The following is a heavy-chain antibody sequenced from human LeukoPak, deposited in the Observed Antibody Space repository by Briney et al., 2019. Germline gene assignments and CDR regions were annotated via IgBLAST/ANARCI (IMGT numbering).Heavy chain of an antibody. D-gene: IGHD6-13*01. Sequence: SETLSLTCTVSGYSISSGYYWGWIRQPPGKGLEWIGSIYHSGSTYYNPSLKSRVTISVDTSKNQFSLKLSSVTAADTAVYYCARQRGPSSLYAFDIWGQVTMVTVSS. CDR2: IYHSGST. CDR3: ARQRGPSSLYAFDI. V-gene: IGHV4-38-2*02. CDR1: GYSISSGYY. J-gene: IGHJ3*02.